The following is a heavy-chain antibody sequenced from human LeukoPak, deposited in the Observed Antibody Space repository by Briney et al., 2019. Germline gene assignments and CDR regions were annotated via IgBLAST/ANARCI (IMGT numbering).Heavy chain of an antibody. V-gene: IGHV1-2*02. Sequence: ASVKVSCKASGYTFTGYYMHWVRQAPGQGLEWMGWINPNSGGTNYAQKFQGRVTMTRDTSISTAYMELSRLRSDDTAVYYCARDRSYDCRGYYYGWFDPWGQGTLVTVSS. D-gene: IGHD3-22*01. J-gene: IGHJ5*02. CDR2: INPNSGGT. CDR1: GYTFTGYY. CDR3: ARDRSYDCRGYYYGWFDP.